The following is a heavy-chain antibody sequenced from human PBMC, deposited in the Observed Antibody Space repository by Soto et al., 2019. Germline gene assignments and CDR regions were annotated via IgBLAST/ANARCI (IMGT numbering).Heavy chain of an antibody. V-gene: IGHV3-73*01. CDR2: IRSKGNNYAT. Sequence: EVQLVESGGGLVQPGGSLKLSCAASGFTFSGSAMHWVRQASGKGLEWVGRIRSKGNNYATAYGASLKGRFTISRDDSKNTAYRQMNSLNTEDTAVYYCSRQASDFWSGKPQYYMDVWGKGTTVTVS. CDR3: SRQASDFWSGKPQYYMDV. D-gene: IGHD3-3*01. CDR1: GFTFSGSA. J-gene: IGHJ6*03.